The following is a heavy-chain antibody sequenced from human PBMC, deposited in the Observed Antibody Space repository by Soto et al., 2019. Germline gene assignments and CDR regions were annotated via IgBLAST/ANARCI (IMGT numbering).Heavy chain of an antibody. D-gene: IGHD2-2*01. CDR2: MNPNSGNT. J-gene: IGHJ6*03. CDR1: GYTLTSYD. CDR3: ARAGVVADYYYYYYMDV. Sequence: ASVKVSCKASGYTLTSYDINWVRQANGQGLEWMGWMNPNSGNTGYAQKFQGRVTMTRNTSISTAYMELSSLRSEDTAVYYCARAGVVADYYYYYYMDVWGKGTMVTVSS. V-gene: IGHV1-8*01.